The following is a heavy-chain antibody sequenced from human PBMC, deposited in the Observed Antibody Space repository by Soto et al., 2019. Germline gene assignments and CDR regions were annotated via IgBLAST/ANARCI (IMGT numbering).Heavy chain of an antibody. V-gene: IGHV4-31*03. D-gene: IGHD6-6*01. J-gene: IGHJ2*01. Sequence: QVQLQESGPGLVKPSQTLSLTCTVSGGSISSGGYYWSWIRQHPGKGLEWIGYIYYSGSTYYNPSLRSRVTISVDTSKNQFSLNLSSVTAADTAVYYCARVIASRGNGDLWGRGTLVTVSS. CDR3: ARVIASRGNGDL. CDR1: GGSISSGGYY. CDR2: IYYSGST.